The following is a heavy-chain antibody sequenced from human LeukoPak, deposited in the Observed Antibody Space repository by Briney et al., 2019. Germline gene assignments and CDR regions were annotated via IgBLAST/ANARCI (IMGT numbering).Heavy chain of an antibody. CDR2: ISSSGNTI. J-gene: IGHJ4*02. D-gene: IGHD5-18*01. CDR3: ARLRGYSYGYGDY. CDR1: GFTFSSYS. Sequence: GGSLRLSCAASGFTFSSYSMNWVRQAPGKGLEWVSYISSSGNTIDYADSVKGRFTISRDNAKNSLYLQMVSLRAEDTAVYYCARLRGYSYGYGDYWGQGTLVTISS. V-gene: IGHV3-48*04.